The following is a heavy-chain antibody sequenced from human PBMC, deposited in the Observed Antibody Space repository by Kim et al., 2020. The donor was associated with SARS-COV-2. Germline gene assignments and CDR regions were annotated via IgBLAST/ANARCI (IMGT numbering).Heavy chain of an antibody. CDR2: IWYDGSNK. V-gene: IGHV3-33*01. CDR3: ARDSRKIVLSAFDI. D-gene: IGHD3-22*01. Sequence: GGSLRLSCAASGFTFSSYGMHWVRQAPGKGLEWVAVIWYDGSNKYYADSVKGRFTISRDNSKNTLYLQMNSLRAEDTAVYYCARDSRKIVLSAFDIWGQGTMVTVSS. CDR1: GFTFSSYG. J-gene: IGHJ3*02.